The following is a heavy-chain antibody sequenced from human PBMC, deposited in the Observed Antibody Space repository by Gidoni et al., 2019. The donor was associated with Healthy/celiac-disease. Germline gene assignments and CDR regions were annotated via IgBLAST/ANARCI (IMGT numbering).Heavy chain of an antibody. CDR3: AREFAAADHFDY. CDR2: ISSSSSYI. D-gene: IGHD6-13*01. CDR1: GFTFSSYS. J-gene: IGHJ4*02. Sequence: EVQLVESGGGLITSGGSLRLSCAASGFTFSSYSMHWVRQAPGKGLEWVSSISSSSSYIYYADSVKGRFTISSDNAKNSLYLQMNSLRAEDTAVYYCAREFAAADHFDYWGQGTLVTVSS. V-gene: IGHV3-21*01.